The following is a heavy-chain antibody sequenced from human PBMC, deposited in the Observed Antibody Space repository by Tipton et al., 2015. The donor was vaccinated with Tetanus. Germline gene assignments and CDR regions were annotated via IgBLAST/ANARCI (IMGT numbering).Heavy chain of an antibody. CDR1: GYNFTLYW. V-gene: IGHV5-51*01. CDR2: IYPGDSAT. CDR3: ASPQIFVVVDAVDI. D-gene: IGHD3-3*01. J-gene: IGHJ3*02. Sequence: QSGAEVKKPGESLKISCKVSGYNFTLYWIGWVRQMPGKGLEWMGSIYPGDSATRYSPSFQGQVTISADKSISTAYLQWSSLKASDTAMYYCASPQIFVVVDAVDIWGQGTMVTVSS.